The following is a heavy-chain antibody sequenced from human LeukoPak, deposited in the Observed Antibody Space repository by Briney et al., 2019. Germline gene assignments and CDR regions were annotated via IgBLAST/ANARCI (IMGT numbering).Heavy chain of an antibody. CDR3: ARGRYFDQSLYYFDY. J-gene: IGHJ4*02. V-gene: IGHV1-18*01. CDR1: GYTFTSYG. Sequence: ASVKVSCKASGYTFTSYGISWVRQAPGQGLEWMGWISAYNGNTNYAQKLQGRVTMTTDTSTSTAYMELRSLRSDDTAVYYCARGRYFDQSLYYFDYWGQGTLVTVSS. CDR2: ISAYNGNT. D-gene: IGHD3-9*01.